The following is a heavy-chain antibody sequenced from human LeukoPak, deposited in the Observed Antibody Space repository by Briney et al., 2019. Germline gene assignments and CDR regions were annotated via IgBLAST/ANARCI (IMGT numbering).Heavy chain of an antibody. CDR2: ISYDGSNK. V-gene: IGHV3-30-3*01. CDR3: ARDLLFDY. CDR1: GFTFSSYA. Sequence: GGSLRLSCAASGFTFSSYAMHWDRQAPGKGLEWVAVISYDGSNKYYADSVKGRFTISRDNSKNTLYLQMNSLRAEDTAVYYCARDLLFDYWGRGTLVTVSS. J-gene: IGHJ4*02.